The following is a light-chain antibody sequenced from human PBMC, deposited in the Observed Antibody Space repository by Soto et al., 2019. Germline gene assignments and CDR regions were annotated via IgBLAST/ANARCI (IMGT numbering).Light chain of an antibody. CDR3: QQSYTTPRT. Sequence: DIQMTQSTSSLSASVGDRVSVTCRASQSISTFLNWYQQRPGEAPKLLIYAASSLQSGVPSRLSGSGSGADFTLTIGSLQPEDFATYYCQQSYTTPRTFGQGTKVEVK. CDR2: AAS. V-gene: IGKV1-39*01. CDR1: QSISTF. J-gene: IGKJ1*01.